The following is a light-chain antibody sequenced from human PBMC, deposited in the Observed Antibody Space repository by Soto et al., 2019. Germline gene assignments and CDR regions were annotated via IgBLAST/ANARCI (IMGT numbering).Light chain of an antibody. J-gene: IGLJ3*02. Sequence: QSVLTQPPSASGNPGQRITISCSGSSSNIGSNYVYWSQQLPGTAPKVLIYSNNKRPSGVPDRFSGSKSGTSASLAISGPRSEDEADYYCATWDDSLSGPVFGGGTKLTVL. CDR3: ATWDDSLSGPV. V-gene: IGLV1-47*02. CDR1: SSNIGSNY. CDR2: SNN.